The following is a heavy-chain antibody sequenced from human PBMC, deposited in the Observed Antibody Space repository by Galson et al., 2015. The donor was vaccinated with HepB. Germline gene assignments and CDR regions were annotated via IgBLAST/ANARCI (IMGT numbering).Heavy chain of an antibody. CDR2: ITSSGGKT. D-gene: IGHD2-15*01. J-gene: IGHJ4*02. CDR1: GFTFTRYA. CDR3: AKEGIMVANNPYHFHY. V-gene: IGHV3-23*01. Sequence: SLRLSCAASGFTFTRYAMTWVRQAPGKGLEWVASITSSGGKTYYTDSVKGRFTISRDNSKNTLFLQLNSLRAEDTAVYYCAKEGIMVANNPYHFHYWGQGTLVTVSS.